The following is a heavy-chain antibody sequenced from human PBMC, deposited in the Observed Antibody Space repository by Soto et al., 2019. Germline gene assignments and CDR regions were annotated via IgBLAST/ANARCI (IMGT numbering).Heavy chain of an antibody. D-gene: IGHD2-2*01. CDR3: ARDYLHCSSTSCLGGMDV. Sequence: GASVKVSFKASGYTFTRYGISWLRQAPGQGLEWMGWISAYNGNTNYAQKLQGRVTMTTDTSTSTAYMELRSLRSDDTAVYYCARDYLHCSSTSCLGGMDVWGQGTTVTVSS. J-gene: IGHJ6*02. CDR2: ISAYNGNT. CDR1: GYTFTRYG. V-gene: IGHV1-18*04.